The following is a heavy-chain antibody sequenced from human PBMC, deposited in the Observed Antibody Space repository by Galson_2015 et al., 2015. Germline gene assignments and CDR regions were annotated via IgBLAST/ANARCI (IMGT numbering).Heavy chain of an antibody. Sequence: PALVKPTQTLTLTCTFSGFSLSTLGVGVGWIRQPPGKAPEWLAVIYWDDAQRYSPSLRTRLAISKDTSKKQVGLTMTNMDPADTATYYCVHRPYYDDYGGVGGSDPWGQAPLVTVS. CDR3: VHRPYYDDYGGVGGSDP. CDR2: IYWDDAQ. CDR1: GFSLSTLGVG. J-gene: IGHJ5*02. V-gene: IGHV2-5*02. D-gene: IGHD4-17*01.